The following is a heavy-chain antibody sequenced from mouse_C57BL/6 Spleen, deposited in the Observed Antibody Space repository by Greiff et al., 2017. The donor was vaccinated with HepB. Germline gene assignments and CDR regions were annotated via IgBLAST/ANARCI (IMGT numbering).Heavy chain of an antibody. J-gene: IGHJ2*01. Sequence: VQLQQSGAELVKPGASVKLSCKASGYTFTSYCMDWVKQRPGQGLEWIGNIYPSDSETHYNQKFKDKATLTVDKSSSTAYMQLSSLTSEDSAVYYCSRRGTIYYDAEDYWGQGTTLTVSS. CDR2: IYPSDSET. CDR3: SRRGTIYYDAEDY. D-gene: IGHD2-4*01. V-gene: IGHV1-61*01. CDR1: GYTFTSYC.